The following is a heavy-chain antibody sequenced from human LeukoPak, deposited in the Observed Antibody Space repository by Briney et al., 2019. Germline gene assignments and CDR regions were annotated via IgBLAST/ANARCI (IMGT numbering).Heavy chain of an antibody. CDR3: ARGVQQWLLYPYYFDY. V-gene: IGHV3-11*01. J-gene: IGHJ4*02. D-gene: IGHD3-3*01. CDR1: GFTFSDYY. Sequence: GGSLRLSCAASGFTFSDYYMNWIRQAPGKGLEWVSYISSSGSTIYYADSVKGRFTISRDNAKNSLYLQMNSLRAEDTAVYYCARGVQQWLLYPYYFDYWGQGTLVTVSS. CDR2: ISSSGSTI.